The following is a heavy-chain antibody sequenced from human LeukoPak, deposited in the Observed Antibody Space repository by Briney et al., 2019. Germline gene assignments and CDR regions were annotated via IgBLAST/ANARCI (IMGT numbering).Heavy chain of an antibody. CDR1: GVSISSYY. CDR2: IYYSGST. CDR3: ARMEGYGVDY. V-gene: IGHV4-59*01. J-gene: IGHJ4*02. Sequence: NSSETLSLTCTVSGVSISSYYWSWIRQPPGKGLEWIGYIYYSGSTNYNPSLKSRVTISVDTSKNQFSLKLSSVTAADTAVYYCARMEGYGVDYWGQGTLVTVSS. D-gene: IGHD2-15*01.